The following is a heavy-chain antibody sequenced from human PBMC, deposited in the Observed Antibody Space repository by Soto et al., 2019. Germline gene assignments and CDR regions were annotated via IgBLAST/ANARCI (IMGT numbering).Heavy chain of an antibody. CDR3: AGVKGRQLVYPLTPYLAPFDY. V-gene: IGHV4-30-2*02. J-gene: IGHJ4*02. D-gene: IGHD6-13*01. CDR1: GGSISSGGYS. Sequence: SETLSLTCAVSGGSISSGGYSWSWIRQPPGKGLEWIGYIYHSGSTYYNPSLKSRVTISVDRSKNQFSLKLSSVTAADTAVYYCAGVKGRQLVYPLTPYLAPFDYWGQGTLVTVSS. CDR2: IYHSGST.